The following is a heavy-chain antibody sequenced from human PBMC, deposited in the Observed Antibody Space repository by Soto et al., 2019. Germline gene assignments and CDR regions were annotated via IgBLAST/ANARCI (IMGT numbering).Heavy chain of an antibody. CDR3: ARWAGSGTTGYYLDY. CDR1: GFRFSSYG. CDR2: IRYDGSNK. Sequence: QVQLVESGGGVVQPGRSLRLSCAASGFRFSSYGMHWVRQAPGKGLEWVAGIRYDGSNKYYGDSVKGRFTISRDYSQNTLYLQMDSLRVEDTAVYHCARWAGSGTTGYYLDYWGQGTLVTVSS. J-gene: IGHJ4*02. D-gene: IGHD1-1*01. V-gene: IGHV3-33*01.